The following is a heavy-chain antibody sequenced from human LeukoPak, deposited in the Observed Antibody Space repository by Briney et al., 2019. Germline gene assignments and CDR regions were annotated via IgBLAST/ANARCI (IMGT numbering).Heavy chain of an antibody. CDR2: ISTYNGNS. J-gene: IGHJ4*02. V-gene: IGHV1-18*01. Sequence: ASVKXSFKGSGYTLTMYSIKWVRQAPXQGGEWMGWISTYNGNSNYAQKLQGRVTMTTDTSTSKAYMELRSLRSDDTAMYYCVKYRWRGGSSSFDNWGQGTLVTVSS. CDR3: VKYRWRGGSSSFDN. D-gene: IGHD6-6*01. CDR1: GYTLTMYS.